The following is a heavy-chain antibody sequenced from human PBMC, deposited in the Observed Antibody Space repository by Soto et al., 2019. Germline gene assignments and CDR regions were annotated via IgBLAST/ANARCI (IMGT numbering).Heavy chain of an antibody. CDR1: GFTFSNAW. CDR2: IKSKTDGGTT. J-gene: IGHJ6*02. CDR3: TTVVPAARSYGMDV. Sequence: GGSLRLSCAASGFTFSNAWMNWVRQAPGKGLEWVGRIKSKTDGGTTDYAAPVKGRFTISREDSKNTLYRQMNSLKTEDTAVYYCTTVVPAARSYGMDVWGQGTTVTVSS. V-gene: IGHV3-15*07. D-gene: IGHD2-2*01.